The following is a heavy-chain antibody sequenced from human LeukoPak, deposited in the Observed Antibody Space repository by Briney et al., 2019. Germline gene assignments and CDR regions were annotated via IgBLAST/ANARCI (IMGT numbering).Heavy chain of an antibody. D-gene: IGHD2-15*01. CDR2: INHSGST. V-gene: IGHV4-34*01. Sequence: PSETLSLTCAVSGGSFSGYYWSWIRQPPGKGLEWIGEINHSGSTNYNPSLKSRVTISVDTSKNQFSLKLSSVTAADTAVYYCARGLGYCSGASCSNWGQGTLVTVSS. CDR1: GGSFSGYY. J-gene: IGHJ4*02. CDR3: ARGLGYCSGASCSN.